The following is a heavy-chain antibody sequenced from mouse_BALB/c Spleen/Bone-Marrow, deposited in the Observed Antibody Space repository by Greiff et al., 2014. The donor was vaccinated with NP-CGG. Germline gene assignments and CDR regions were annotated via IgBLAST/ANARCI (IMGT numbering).Heavy chain of an antibody. CDR2: IYPGDGDT. CDR1: GYAFSSYW. J-gene: IGHJ4*01. Sequence: VKLQESGAELVRPGSSAKISCKASGYAFSSYWMNWVKQRPGQGLEWIGQIYPGDGDTNYNGKFKGKATLTADKSSSTAYMQLSSLTSEDSAVYFCARGVPMDYWGQGTSVTVSS. V-gene: IGHV1-80*01. CDR3: ARGVPMDY.